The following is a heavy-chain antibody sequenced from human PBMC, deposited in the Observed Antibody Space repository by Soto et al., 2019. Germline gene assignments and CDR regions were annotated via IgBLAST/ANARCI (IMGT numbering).Heavy chain of an antibody. CDR2: INPESTTL. D-gene: IGHD6-6*01. Sequence: EAQLVESGGGLVQPGGSLTLSCTASEITLNIYWMHWIRQAPGKGLVWVSRINPESTTLTYADSVTGRFTISRDSAKNTLYLQMNSLRVEDTAVYYCAKEMYPRTVLDSSSPWGDYWGQGTLVTVSS. CDR3: AKEMYPRTVLDSSSPWGDY. V-gene: IGHV3-74*01. J-gene: IGHJ4*02. CDR1: EITLNIYW.